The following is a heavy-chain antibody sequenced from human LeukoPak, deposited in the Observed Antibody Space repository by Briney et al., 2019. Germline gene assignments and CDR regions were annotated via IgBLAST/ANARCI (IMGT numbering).Heavy chain of an antibody. Sequence: SETLSLTCTVSGGSISSGSYYWSWIRQPAGKGLEWIGRIYTSGSTNCNPSLKSRVTISVDTSKNQFSLKLSSVTAADTAVYYCARGKGAYDSSGYWGYYFDYWGQGTLVTVSS. CDR3: ARGKGAYDSSGYWGYYFDY. CDR2: IYTSGST. D-gene: IGHD3-22*01. J-gene: IGHJ4*02. CDR1: GGSISSGSYY. V-gene: IGHV4-61*02.